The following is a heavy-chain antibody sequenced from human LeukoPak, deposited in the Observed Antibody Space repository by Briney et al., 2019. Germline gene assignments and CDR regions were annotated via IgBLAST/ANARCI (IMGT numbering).Heavy chain of an antibody. CDR3: AKAVSYLDAFDF. Sequence: GGSLRLSSAASGFTFSICAMSWVRQTPGKGLEWVSAISGSGVSTHYADSVNGRFTISRDNSKNTVYLQMDSLRAEDTAVYYCAKAVSYLDAFDFWGHGTMVTVSS. D-gene: IGHD3-10*01. J-gene: IGHJ3*01. CDR2: ISGSGVST. V-gene: IGHV3-23*01. CDR1: GFTFSICA.